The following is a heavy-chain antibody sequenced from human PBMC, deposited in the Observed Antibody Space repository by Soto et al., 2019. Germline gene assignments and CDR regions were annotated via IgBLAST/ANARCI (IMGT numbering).Heavy chain of an antibody. V-gene: IGHV4-30-2*01. CDR1: GGSISNAAYS. CDR2: IYPSGMP. J-gene: IGHJ4*02. Sequence: SETLSLTCTVSGGSISNAAYSWSWIRQPPGKGLEWIGYIYPSGMPSYNPSRRSRVTISIDRSNDQFSLNLKSVTAADTAVYYCARERGGYGLFDSWGQGTLVTVSS. D-gene: IGHD5-18*01. CDR3: ARERGGYGLFDS.